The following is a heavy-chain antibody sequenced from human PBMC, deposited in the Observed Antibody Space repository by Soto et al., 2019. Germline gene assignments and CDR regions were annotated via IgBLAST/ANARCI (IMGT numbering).Heavy chain of an antibody. J-gene: IGHJ4*02. CDR3: AKEAGYSSGWDTFDY. Sequence: EVQLLESGGGLVQPGGSLSLACVALGFTFSSYAMSWVRQAPGKGLEWVSAISGSGGSTYYADSVKGRFTISRDNSKNTLYLQMNSLRAEDTAVYYCAKEAGYSSGWDTFDYWGQGTLVTVSS. V-gene: IGHV3-23*01. CDR1: GFTFSSYA. D-gene: IGHD6-19*01. CDR2: ISGSGGST.